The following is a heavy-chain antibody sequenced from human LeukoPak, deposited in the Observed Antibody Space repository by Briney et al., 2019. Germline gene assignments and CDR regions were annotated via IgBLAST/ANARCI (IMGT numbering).Heavy chain of an antibody. Sequence: ASVKVSCKASGYTFTGYYMHWVRQAPGQGLKWMGWINPNSGGTNYAQKFQGRVTMTRDTSISTAYMELSRLRSDDTAVYYCARFSIVVVPADSNAFDIWGQGTMVTVSS. D-gene: IGHD2-2*01. J-gene: IGHJ3*02. CDR2: INPNSGGT. CDR1: GYTFTGYY. V-gene: IGHV1-2*02. CDR3: ARFSIVVVPADSNAFDI.